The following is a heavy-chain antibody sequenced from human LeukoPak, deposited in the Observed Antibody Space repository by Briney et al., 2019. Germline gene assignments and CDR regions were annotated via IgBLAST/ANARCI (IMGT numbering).Heavy chain of an antibody. CDR1: GGSISSGGYS. D-gene: IGHD2-2*01. J-gene: IGHJ4*02. CDR2: IYHSGST. Sequence: PSQTLSLTCAVSGGSISSGGYSWSWIRQPPGKGLEWIGYIYHSGSTYYNPSLKSRVTISVDRSKNQFSLKLSSVTAADTAVYYCARGGGYCSSTSCHFDYWGQGTLSPSPQ. CDR3: ARGGGYCSSTSCHFDY. V-gene: IGHV4-30-2*01.